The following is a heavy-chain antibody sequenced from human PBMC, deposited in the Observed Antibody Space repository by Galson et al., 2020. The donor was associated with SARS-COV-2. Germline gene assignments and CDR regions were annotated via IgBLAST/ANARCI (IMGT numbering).Heavy chain of an antibody. CDR2: ISYDGSNK. V-gene: IGHV3-30-3*01. CDR3: ARDSSGWKFDY. J-gene: IGHJ4*02. Sequence: GESLKISCAASGFTFSSYAMHWVRQAPGKGLEWVAVISYDGSNKYYADSVKGRFTISRDNSKNPLYLQMNSLRAEDTAVYYCARDSSGWKFDYWGQGTLVTVSS. CDR1: GFTFSSYA. D-gene: IGHD6-19*01.